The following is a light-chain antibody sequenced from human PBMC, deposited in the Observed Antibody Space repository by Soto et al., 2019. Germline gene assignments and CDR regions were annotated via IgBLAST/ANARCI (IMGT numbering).Light chain of an antibody. Sequence: DIQMTQSPSSLSASVGDRVTITCRASQSISSYLNWYQQKPGKAPKLLIYAASSLQSGVPSRFSRSGSGTDFTLTISTLQPEDFATYYCQQSYSTPYTFGHGTKLHIK. CDR3: QQSYSTPYT. V-gene: IGKV1-39*01. CDR2: AAS. J-gene: IGKJ2*01. CDR1: QSISSY.